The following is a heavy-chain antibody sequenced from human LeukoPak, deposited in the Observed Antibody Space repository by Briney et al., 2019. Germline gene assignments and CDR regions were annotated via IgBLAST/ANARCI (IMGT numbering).Heavy chain of an antibody. CDR1: GGTFSSYA. CDR3: AKAEAVAGTFDS. Sequence: SVRVSCKASGGTFSSYAISWVRQAPGQGLEWMGRIIPILGIANYAQKFQGRVTITADKSTSTAYMELSSLRSEDTAVYYCAKAEAVAGTFDSWGQGTLVTVSS. V-gene: IGHV1-69*04. D-gene: IGHD6-19*01. CDR2: IIPILGIA. J-gene: IGHJ4*02.